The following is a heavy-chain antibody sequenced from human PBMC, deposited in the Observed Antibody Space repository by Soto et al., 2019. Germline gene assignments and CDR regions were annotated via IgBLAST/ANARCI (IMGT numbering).Heavy chain of an antibody. V-gene: IGHV3-48*02. Sequence: EVQLVESGGGLVQPGGSLRLSCAASGFTFSSYSMNWVRQAPGKGLEWVSYISSSSSTIYYADSVKGRFTISRDNAKNSLYLQMNSLRDVDTAVYYCARDLAVAGTDAFDIWGQGTMVTVSS. J-gene: IGHJ3*02. CDR2: ISSSSSTI. CDR3: ARDLAVAGTDAFDI. D-gene: IGHD6-19*01. CDR1: GFTFSSYS.